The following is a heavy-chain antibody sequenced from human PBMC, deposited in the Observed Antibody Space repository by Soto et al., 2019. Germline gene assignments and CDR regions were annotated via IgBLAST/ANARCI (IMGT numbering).Heavy chain of an antibody. J-gene: IGHJ5*02. V-gene: IGHV1-3*05. CDR1: GYTFTNYA. CDR2: INAGNGNT. CDR3: ARGFPLWFDA. Sequence: QVQLVQSGAEEKKPGASVKVSCKASGYTFTNYAMHWVRQAPGQRLEWMGWINAGNGNTKYSQKFQGRVTITGDTAASTAYMELSSLRSEDTAVYYCARGFPLWFDAWGQGTLVTVSS. D-gene: IGHD3-3*01.